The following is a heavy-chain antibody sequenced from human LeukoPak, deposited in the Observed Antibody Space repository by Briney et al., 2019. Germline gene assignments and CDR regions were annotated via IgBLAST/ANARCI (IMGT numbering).Heavy chain of an antibody. CDR1: GFTLSSYA. CDR3: ARVGEGRYYQYYYMDV. V-gene: IGHV3-64*01. CDR2: ISKNGGNT. J-gene: IGHJ6*03. D-gene: IGHD1-26*01. Sequence: GALRLSCAASGFTLSSYAMHWVRQAPGKGLEYVSAISKNGGNTYYANSVKGRFSISRDNSKNTLYLQMGSLRTEDMAVYYCARVGEGRYYQYYYMDVWGKGTTVTVSS.